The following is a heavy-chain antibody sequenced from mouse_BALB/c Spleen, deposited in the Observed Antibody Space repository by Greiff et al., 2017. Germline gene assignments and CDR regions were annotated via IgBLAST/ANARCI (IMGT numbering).Heavy chain of an antibody. CDR1: GFTFSDYG. V-gene: IGHV5-15*02. J-gene: IGHJ1*01. Sequence: EVKLVESGGGLVQPGGSRKLSCAASGFTFSDYGMAWVRQAPGKGPEWVAFISNLAYSIYYADTVTGRFTISRENAKNTLYLEMSSLRSEDTAMYYCARTHYYGSSSYWYFDVWGAGTTVTVSS. D-gene: IGHD1-1*01. CDR3: ARTHYYGSSSYWYFDV. CDR2: ISNLAYSI.